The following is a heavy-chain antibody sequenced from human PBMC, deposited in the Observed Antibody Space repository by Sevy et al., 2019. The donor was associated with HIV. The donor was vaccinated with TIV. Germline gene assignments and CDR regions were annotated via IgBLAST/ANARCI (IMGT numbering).Heavy chain of an antibody. V-gene: IGHV3-7*01. CDR1: GFSFSWYW. CDR3: ALERLSSAVAEYFHN. D-gene: IGHD1-1*01. Sequence: GGSLRLSCAASGFSFSWYWMSWVRQTPEKGLEWVDNIKQDGSEKKYVDSVKGRFTISRDNAKNSLYLQMNSLRAEDTAVYYCALERLSSAVAEYFHNWGQGTLVTVSS. J-gene: IGHJ1*01. CDR2: IKQDGSEK.